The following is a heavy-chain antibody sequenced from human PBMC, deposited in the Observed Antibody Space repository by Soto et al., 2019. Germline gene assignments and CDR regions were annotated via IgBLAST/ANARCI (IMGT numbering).Heavy chain of an antibody. CDR2: ILPFFGTA. D-gene: IGHD2-21*01. Sequence: QVHLVQSGAEVKKPGSSVKVSCKYSGGTFRTESINWVRQAPGQGLEWMGGILPFFGTADYAPRLQGRVTITSDGATTTANMEFSSLTSQDTAVYFFASGDGYGGDSDAFDVWGQGTMVTVSS. CDR3: ASGDGYGGDSDAFDV. J-gene: IGHJ3*01. CDR1: GGTFRTES. V-gene: IGHV1-69*13.